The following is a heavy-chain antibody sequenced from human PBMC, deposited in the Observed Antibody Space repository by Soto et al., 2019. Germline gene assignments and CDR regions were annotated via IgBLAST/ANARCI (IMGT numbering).Heavy chain of an antibody. CDR1: GFTFSHYA. Sequence: EPLLESGGGLVQPGGSLRLSCAASGFTFSHYAMSWVRQSPGKGREWVSAVSGSGGSTYYVDSVKGRFTISRDNSKNALYLQMNSLRAEDTAVYYCAKTYGVMEGDFDSWGKGTLVTVSS. CDR3: AKTYGVMEGDFDS. J-gene: IGHJ4*02. D-gene: IGHD3-16*01. V-gene: IGHV3-23*01. CDR2: VSGSGGST.